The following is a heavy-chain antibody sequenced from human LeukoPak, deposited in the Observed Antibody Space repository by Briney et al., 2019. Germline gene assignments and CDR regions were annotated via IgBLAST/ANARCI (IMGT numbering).Heavy chain of an antibody. CDR3: SRESGPFYPFGL. J-gene: IGHJ4*02. CDR1: GGSITTNNY. D-gene: IGHD1-26*01. CDR2: ISLSGHT. Sequence: SETLSLTCGVSGGSITTNNYWSWVRQPPRQGLEWIGEISLSGHTSYNPSLKRRITMTLDDTNNHLPLHLASATAAPTAVYYCSRESGPFYPFGLWGQGTRVTVSS. V-gene: IGHV4-4*02.